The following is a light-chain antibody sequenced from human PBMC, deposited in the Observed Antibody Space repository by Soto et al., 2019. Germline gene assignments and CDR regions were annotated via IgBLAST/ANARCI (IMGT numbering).Light chain of an antibody. CDR2: SAS. Sequence: DIQMTQSPSSLSASVGDRVTITCRASQSISTYLSWYQHRPGKAPKLLIYSASTLQSGVPPRFSGSGSGTDFTRTISSLQPDDFATYYCQQSFNTLTFGGGTKVEIK. V-gene: IGKV1-39*01. CDR1: QSISTY. J-gene: IGKJ4*01. CDR3: QQSFNTLT.